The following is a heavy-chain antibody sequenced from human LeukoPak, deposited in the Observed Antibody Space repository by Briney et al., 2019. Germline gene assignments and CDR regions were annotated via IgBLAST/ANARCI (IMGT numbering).Heavy chain of an antibody. J-gene: IGHJ6*02. CDR1: GFTFSSYS. V-gene: IGHV3-21*01. D-gene: IGHD6-19*01. CDR2: ISRDSSYI. CDR3: AIQHSSGWYGYYYYGMDV. Sequence: PGGSLRLSCAASGFTFSSYSMNWVRQAPGKGLEWVSSISRDSSYIYYADSVKGRFTISRDNAKNSLYLQMNSLRAEDTAVYYCAIQHSSGWYGYYYYGMDVWGQGTTVTVSS.